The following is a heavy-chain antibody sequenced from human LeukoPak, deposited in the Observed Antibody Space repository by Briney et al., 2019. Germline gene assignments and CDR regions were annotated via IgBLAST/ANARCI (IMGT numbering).Heavy chain of an antibody. Sequence: GGSLRLSCTASGFTFSNYAMSWVRQAPGKGLEWASGTGSTGVSTFYADSVKGRFTVSRDNSKNTLSLQMNSLRAEDTAVYYCAKDPGVVPAHYFDYWGQGTLVTVSS. D-gene: IGHD2-2*01. V-gene: IGHV3-23*01. CDR3: AKDPGVVPAHYFDY. J-gene: IGHJ4*02. CDR1: GFTFSNYA. CDR2: TGSTGVST.